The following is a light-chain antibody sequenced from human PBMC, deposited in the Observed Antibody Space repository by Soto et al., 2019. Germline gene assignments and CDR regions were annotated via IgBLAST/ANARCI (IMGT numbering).Light chain of an antibody. CDR3: QQYENLPT. J-gene: IGKJ5*01. Sequence: DIQMTQSPSSLSAPVGEIVTITCQASQNINNYLNWYQQKPGRAPKLLIYDASNLEAGVPSRFRGSGSGTDFTFTISRLQPEDIATYYCQQYENLPTFGQGTRREIK. CDR2: DAS. CDR1: QNINNY. V-gene: IGKV1-33*01.